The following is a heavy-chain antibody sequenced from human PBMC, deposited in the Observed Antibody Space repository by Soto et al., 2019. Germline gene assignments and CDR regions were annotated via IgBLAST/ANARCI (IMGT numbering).Heavy chain of an antibody. CDR2: INAGNGNT. V-gene: IGHV1-3*01. CDR1: GYTFTGYY. Sequence: QVQLVQSGAEVKKPGASVKVSCKASGYTFTGYYMHWVRQAPGQGLEWMGWINAGNGNTKYSQKFQGRVTITTDTSASTAYMELSSLRSEDTAVYYCARDGAVAGDSNFDYWGQGTLVTVSS. CDR3: ARDGAVAGDSNFDY. J-gene: IGHJ4*02. D-gene: IGHD6-19*01.